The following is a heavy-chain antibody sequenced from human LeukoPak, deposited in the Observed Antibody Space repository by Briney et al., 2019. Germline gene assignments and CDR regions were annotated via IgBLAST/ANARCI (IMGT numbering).Heavy chain of an antibody. D-gene: IGHD3-22*01. J-gene: IGHJ3*02. CDR3: ARLSGYYGFVDAFDI. CDR2: IYYSGNT. Sequence: SETLSLTCTVSGVSISSSNSYWGWIRQPPGKGLEWIGSIYYSGNTYYNASLKSQVSISIDTSKNQFSLKLSSVTAAETAVYYCARLSGYYGFVDAFDIWGQGTMVTVSS. CDR1: GVSISSSNSY. V-gene: IGHV4-39*01.